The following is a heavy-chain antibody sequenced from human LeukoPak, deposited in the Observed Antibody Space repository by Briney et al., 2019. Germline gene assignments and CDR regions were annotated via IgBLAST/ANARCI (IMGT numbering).Heavy chain of an antibody. D-gene: IGHD3-9*01. CDR3: ARRSALRYFDWYFDY. J-gene: IGHJ4*02. V-gene: IGHV4-59*08. CDR2: IYYSGST. Sequence: MPSETLSLTCTVSGGSISSYYWSWIRQPPGKGLEWIGYIYYSGSTNYNPSLKSRVTISVDTSKNQFPLKLSSVTAADTAVYYCARRSALRYFDWYFDYWGQGTLVTVSS. CDR1: GGSISSYY.